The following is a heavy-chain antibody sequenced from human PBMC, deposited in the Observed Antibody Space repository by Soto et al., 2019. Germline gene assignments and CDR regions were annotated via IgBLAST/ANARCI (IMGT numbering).Heavy chain of an antibody. CDR2: IYYSGST. CDR3: ASHLRYFDWLGN. Sequence: PSETLSLTCTVSGGAISSSSYYWGWIRQPPGKGLEWIGSIYYSGSTYYNPSLKSRVTISVDTSKNQFSLKLSSVTAADTAVYYCASHLRYFDWLGNWGQGTLVTVSS. CDR1: GGAISSSSYY. V-gene: IGHV4-39*01. D-gene: IGHD3-9*01. J-gene: IGHJ4*02.